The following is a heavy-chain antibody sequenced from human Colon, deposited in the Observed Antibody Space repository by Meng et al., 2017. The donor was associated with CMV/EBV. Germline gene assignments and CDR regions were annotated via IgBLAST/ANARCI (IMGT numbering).Heavy chain of an antibody. J-gene: IGHJ6*02. Sequence: GSLRLSCTVSGDSIRDYYWSWIRQSPGKGLEWIGYIYYSGSTRYNPSLEGRVDISIDTSRKHFSLKMRSVTAADTATYYCARDNGDYYYDMDVWGQGTTVTVSS. CDR3: ARDNGDYYYDMDV. V-gene: IGHV4-59*01. D-gene: IGHD3-16*02. CDR1: GDSIRDYY. CDR2: IYYSGST.